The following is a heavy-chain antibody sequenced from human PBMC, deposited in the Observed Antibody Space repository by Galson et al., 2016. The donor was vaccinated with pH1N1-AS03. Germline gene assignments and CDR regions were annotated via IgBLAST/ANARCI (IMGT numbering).Heavy chain of an antibody. J-gene: IGHJ5*02. CDR1: GFSHSASGVG. CDR3: AHFLYGDYATWFDP. Sequence: PALVKPTQTLTLTCTLSGFSHSASGVGVGWIRQPPGKALEWLALIYWDDDKHYSPSLKSRLTITEDTSKNQVVLTMTNMDPVDTATYYCAHFLYGDYATWFDPWGQGTLVTVSS. D-gene: IGHD4-17*01. CDR2: IYWDDDK. V-gene: IGHV2-5*02.